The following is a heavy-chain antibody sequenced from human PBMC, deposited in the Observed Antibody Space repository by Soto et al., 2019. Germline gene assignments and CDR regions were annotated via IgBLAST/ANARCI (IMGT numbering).Heavy chain of an antibody. CDR2: INANSGTT. CDR3: ARDRNLATSAWARDY. D-gene: IGHD6-19*01. CDR1: GYTFTSRY. J-gene: IGHJ4*02. V-gene: IGHV1-46*03. Sequence: QVQLVQSGAEVKKPGAAVEVSCKASGYTFTSRYVHWVRQAPGQGLERMGLINANSGTTNYAQKFQGRVTMTRDTSTSTVYMELSSLRFEDTAVYYCARDRNLATSAWARDYWGQGTLVTVSS.